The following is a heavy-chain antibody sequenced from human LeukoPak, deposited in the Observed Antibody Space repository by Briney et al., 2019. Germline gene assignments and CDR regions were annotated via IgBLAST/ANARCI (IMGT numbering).Heavy chain of an antibody. V-gene: IGHV5-51*01. D-gene: IGHD3-22*01. CDR2: IYPGDSDT. CDR1: GYSFTSYW. CDR3: ARQGDDSSGYYREGDAFDI. J-gene: IGHJ3*02. Sequence: GESLKISCKGSGYSFTSYWIGWVRQMPGKGLEWMGIIYPGDSDTRYSPSFQGQVTISADKSISTAYLQWSSLKASDTAMYYCARQGDDSSGYYREGDAFDIWGQGTMVTVSS.